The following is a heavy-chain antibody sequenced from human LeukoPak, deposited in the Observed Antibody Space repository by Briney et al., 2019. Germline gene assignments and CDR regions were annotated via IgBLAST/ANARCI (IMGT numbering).Heavy chain of an antibody. J-gene: IGHJ4*02. Sequence: GESLKISCRASGHSFTNYWIGWVRQMPGKGLEWMGITYPGDSDTKYSPSFQGQVTISADKSINTAYLQWSSLRASDTAMYYCARQGTIVAGTLGTTFDYWGQGTLLTVSS. CDR3: ARQGTIVAGTLGTTFDY. D-gene: IGHD5-12*01. CDR2: TYPGDSDT. CDR1: GHSFTNYW. V-gene: IGHV5-51*01.